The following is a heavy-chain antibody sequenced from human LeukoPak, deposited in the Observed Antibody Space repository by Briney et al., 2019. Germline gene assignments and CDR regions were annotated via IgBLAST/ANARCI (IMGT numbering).Heavy chain of an antibody. CDR3: VRRAESVEHVWFGEDGYAQYFHH. CDR1: GDSIRSYD. CDR2: ISYSGST. V-gene: IGHV4-59*08. Sequence: SETLSLTCTVSGDSIRSYDWSWIRQSPGKGLEWIGYISYSGSTNYNPSLKSRVTISVDTSKNQFSLKLTSVTAADTAVYYCVRRAESVEHVWFGEDGYAQYFHHWGQGILVTVSS. D-gene: IGHD3-10*01. J-gene: IGHJ1*01.